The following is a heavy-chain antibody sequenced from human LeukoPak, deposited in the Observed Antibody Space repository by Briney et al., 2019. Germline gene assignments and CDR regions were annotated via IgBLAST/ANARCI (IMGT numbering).Heavy chain of an antibody. Sequence: GGSLRLSCEASGFTLSSYWMSWVRQAPGKGLEWVANIKQDGSEKYYVDSVKGRFTISRDNAQNSLYLQMYSLRAEDTAVYYCARDHHRRHYDSQARDTFDIWGQGTMVTVSS. D-gene: IGHD3-22*01. V-gene: IGHV3-7*01. CDR3: ARDHHRRHYDSQARDTFDI. CDR2: IKQDGSEK. CDR1: GFTLSSYW. J-gene: IGHJ3*02.